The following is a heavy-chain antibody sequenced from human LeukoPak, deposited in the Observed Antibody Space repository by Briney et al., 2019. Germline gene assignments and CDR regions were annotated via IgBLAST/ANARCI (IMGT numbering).Heavy chain of an antibody. J-gene: IGHJ4*02. CDR3: ARGLGGYNDPVFDY. CDR1: GGTFSSYA. CDR2: INPSGGST. V-gene: IGHV1-46*03. D-gene: IGHD5-24*01. Sequence: ASVKVSCKASGGTFSSYAISWVRQAPGQGLEWMGIINPSGGSTSYAQKFQGRVTMTRGTSTSTVYMELSSLRSEDTAVYYCARGLGGYNDPVFDYWGQGTLVTVSS.